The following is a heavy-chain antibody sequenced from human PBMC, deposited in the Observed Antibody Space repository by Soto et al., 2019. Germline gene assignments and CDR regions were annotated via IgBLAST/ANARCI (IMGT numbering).Heavy chain of an antibody. V-gene: IGHV4-4*07. CDR2: FYTGGST. CDR3: AREKMPYGMDV. D-gene: IGHD2-2*01. Sequence: SETLSLTCTVSGGSISTYYWSWIRQPAGKGLEWIGRFYTGGSTNYNPSLKSRVTLSVGTSKNQLSLKLRSVTAADTAVYFCAREKMPYGMDVWGQGTTVT. J-gene: IGHJ6*02. CDR1: GGSISTYY.